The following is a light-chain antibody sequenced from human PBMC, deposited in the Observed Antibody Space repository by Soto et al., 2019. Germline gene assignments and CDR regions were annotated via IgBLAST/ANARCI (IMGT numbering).Light chain of an antibody. J-gene: IGLJ3*02. CDR3: QSYDSSLSAVG. CDR1: SSNIGADYD. V-gene: IGLV1-40*01. Sequence: QSVLTQPPSVSGAPGQRVTISCTGSSSNIGADYDVHWYQQLPGTAPKLLIYGNSNRPSGVPDRFSGSKSGTSASLAITGLQAEDEADYYCQSYDSSLSAVGFGGGTQRTVL. CDR2: GNS.